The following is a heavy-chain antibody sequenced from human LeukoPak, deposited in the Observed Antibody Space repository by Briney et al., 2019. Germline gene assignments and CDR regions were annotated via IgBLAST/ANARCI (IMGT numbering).Heavy chain of an antibody. V-gene: IGHV4-61*02. CDR2: IYTSGST. CDR3: AGANVATDAFDI. J-gene: IGHJ3*02. D-gene: IGHD5-12*01. Sequence: PSETLSLTCTVSGGSISSGSYYWSWIRQPAGKGLEWIGRIYTSGSTNYNPSLKSRVTISVDTSKNQFSLKLSSVTAADTAVYYCAGANVATDAFDIWGQGTMVTVSS. CDR1: GGSISSGSYY.